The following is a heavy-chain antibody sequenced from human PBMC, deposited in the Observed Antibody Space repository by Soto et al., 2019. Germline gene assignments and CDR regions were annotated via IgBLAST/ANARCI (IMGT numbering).Heavy chain of an antibody. Sequence: GGSLRLSCAASGFTFSSYWMSWVRQAPGKGLEWVANIKQDGSEKYYVDSVKGRFTISRDNAKNSLYLQMNSLRAEDTAVYYCASTYHDFWSGYFNYWGQGTLVTVYS. V-gene: IGHV3-7*01. D-gene: IGHD3-3*01. CDR2: IKQDGSEK. CDR3: ASTYHDFWSGYFNY. J-gene: IGHJ4*02. CDR1: GFTFSSYW.